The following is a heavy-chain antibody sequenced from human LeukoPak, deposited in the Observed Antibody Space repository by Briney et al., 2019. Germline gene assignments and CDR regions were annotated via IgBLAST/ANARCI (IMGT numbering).Heavy chain of an antibody. Sequence: PSETLSLTCTVSGGSISSGGYSWSWIRQPPGKGLEWIGYIYHSGSTYYNPSLKSRVTISVDRSKNQFSLKLSSVTAADTAVYYCARGDCSGGSCFGIEFDYWGQGTLVTVSS. CDR2: IYHSGST. CDR3: ARGDCSGGSCFGIEFDY. D-gene: IGHD2-15*01. J-gene: IGHJ4*02. CDR1: GGSISSGGYS. V-gene: IGHV4-30-2*01.